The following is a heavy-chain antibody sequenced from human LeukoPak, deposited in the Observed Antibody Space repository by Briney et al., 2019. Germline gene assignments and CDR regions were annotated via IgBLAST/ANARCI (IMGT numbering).Heavy chain of an antibody. D-gene: IGHD3-3*01. J-gene: IGHJ4*02. CDR2: ISAYNGNT. CDR1: GYTFTSYG. Sequence: ASVKVSCKASGYTFTSYGISWVRQAPGQGLEWMGWISAYNGNTNYAQKLQGRVTMTTDTSTSTAYMELRSLRSDDTAVYYCARDGTIFGVVPTPIDYWGQGTLVTVSS. V-gene: IGHV1-18*01. CDR3: ARDGTIFGVVPTPIDY.